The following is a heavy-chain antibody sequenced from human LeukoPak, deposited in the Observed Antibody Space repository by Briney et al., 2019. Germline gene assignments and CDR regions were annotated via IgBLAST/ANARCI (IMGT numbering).Heavy chain of an antibody. CDR1: GGSISNYY. CDR2: IYYGGDT. Sequence: SETLSLTCTVSGGSISNYYWSWIRQPPGKGLEWIGNIYYGGDTNYNPSLKSRVTISVDTPKNQFSLKLSSVTAADTAVYYCARFSSGWYSGDYWGQGTLVTVSS. D-gene: IGHD6-19*01. CDR3: ARFSSGWYSGDY. J-gene: IGHJ4*02. V-gene: IGHV4-59*08.